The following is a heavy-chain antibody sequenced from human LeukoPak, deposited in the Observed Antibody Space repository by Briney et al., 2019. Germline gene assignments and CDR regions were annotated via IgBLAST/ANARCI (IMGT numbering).Heavy chain of an antibody. CDR1: GFTFDDYA. Sequence: GGSLRLSCAASGFTFDDYAMHWVRQAPGKGLEWVSGISWNSGSIGYADSVKGRFTISRDNAKNSLYLQMNSLRAEDTALYYCAKDMRVAAISSNYYYGMDVWGQGTTVTVSS. CDR3: AKDMRVAAISSNYYYGMDV. CDR2: ISWNSGSI. J-gene: IGHJ6*02. V-gene: IGHV3-9*01. D-gene: IGHD2-15*01.